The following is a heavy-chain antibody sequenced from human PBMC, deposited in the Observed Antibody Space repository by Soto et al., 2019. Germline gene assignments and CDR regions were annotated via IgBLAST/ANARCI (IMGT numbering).Heavy chain of an antibody. D-gene: IGHD6-19*01. J-gene: IGHJ4*02. CDR1: GFTFSSYS. CDR2: ISSSSSYI. CDR3: AREGEGSSGWYGLDY. Sequence: LRLSCAASGFTFSSYSMNWVRQAPGKGLEWVSSISSSSSYIYYADSVKGRFTISRDNAKNSLYLQMNSLRAEDTAVYYCAREGEGSSGWYGLDYWGQGTLVTSPQ. V-gene: IGHV3-21*01.